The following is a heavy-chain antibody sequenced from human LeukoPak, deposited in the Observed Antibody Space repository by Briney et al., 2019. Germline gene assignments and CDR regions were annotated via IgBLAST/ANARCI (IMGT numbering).Heavy chain of an antibody. Sequence: GRSLRLSCAASGFTFSNYGMHWVRQAPGKGLEWVALISYDGNNKYYSDSMKGRFTISRDNSKNTLYLRMNSLRAEDTAVYYCAKDIDYGGANWGQGTLVIVSS. CDR2: ISYDGNNK. D-gene: IGHD4-23*01. CDR3: AKDIDYGGAN. V-gene: IGHV3-30*18. CDR1: GFTFSNYG. J-gene: IGHJ4*02.